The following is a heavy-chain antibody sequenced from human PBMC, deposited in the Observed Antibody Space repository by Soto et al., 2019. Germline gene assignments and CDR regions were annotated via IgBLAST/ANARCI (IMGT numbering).Heavy chain of an antibody. CDR3: ARRARPDFYYMDV. D-gene: IGHD6-6*01. CDR1: GFTLSGYA. CDR2: ISSNGVGT. V-gene: IGHV3-64*01. Sequence: EVRLAESGGGLAQPGGSLRLSCAASGFTLSGYAMDWVRQAPGKGLEYVSGISSNGVGTYYANSVQGRFTISRDNSKSTVYLQMGSLRPEDMAVYYCARRARPDFYYMDVWGKGTTVTVSS. J-gene: IGHJ6*03.